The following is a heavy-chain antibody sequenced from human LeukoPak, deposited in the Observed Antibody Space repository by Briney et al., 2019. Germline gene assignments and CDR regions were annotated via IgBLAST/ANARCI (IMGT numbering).Heavy chain of an antibody. CDR1: GGSISSYY. D-gene: IGHD4-23*01. CDR3: ARDDYGGNPVGY. V-gene: IGHV4-59*01. CDR2: IYYSGST. J-gene: IGHJ4*02. Sequence: SETLSLTCTVSGGSISSYYWSWIRQPPGKGLERIGHIYYSGSTNYNPSLKSRVTISVDTSKNQFSLNLSSVTAADTAVYYCARDDYGGNPVGYWGQGTLVTVSS.